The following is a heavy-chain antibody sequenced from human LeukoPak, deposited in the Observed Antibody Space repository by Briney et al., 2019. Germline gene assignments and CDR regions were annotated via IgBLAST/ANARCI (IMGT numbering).Heavy chain of an antibody. CDR2: ISSASGSI. CDR1: GFTFSSYS. J-gene: IGHJ4*02. CDR3: ARARSIADFFDY. D-gene: IGHD6-6*01. V-gene: IGHV3-48*04. Sequence: GGSLRLSCAASGFTFSSYSMNWVRQAPGKGLEWVSYISSASGSIYYADSVKGRFTISRDNAKNSLFLQMNSLRAEDTAVYYCARARSIADFFDYWGQGTLVTVSS.